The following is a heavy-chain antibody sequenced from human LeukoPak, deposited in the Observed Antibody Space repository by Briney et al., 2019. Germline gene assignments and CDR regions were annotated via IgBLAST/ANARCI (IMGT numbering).Heavy chain of an antibody. V-gene: IGHV4-4*07. CDR2: IYTSGST. CDR1: GGSISSYY. J-gene: IGHJ4*02. CDR3: AREGDGDYDWPYYFDY. Sequence: PSETLSLTCTVSGGSISSYYWSWIRQPAAKGLSWIGRIYTSGSTNYNPSLKSRVTMSVDTSKNQFSLKLSSVTAADTAVYYCAREGDGDYDWPYYFDYWGQGTLVTVSS. D-gene: IGHD4-17*01.